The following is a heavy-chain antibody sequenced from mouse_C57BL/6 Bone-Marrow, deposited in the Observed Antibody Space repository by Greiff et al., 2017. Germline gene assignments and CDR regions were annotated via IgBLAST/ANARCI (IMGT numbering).Heavy chain of an antibody. V-gene: IGHV1-72*01. D-gene: IGHD2-5*01. CDR1: GYTFTSYW. CDR2: IDPNSGGT. CDR3: ARRSNYGAMDY. Sequence: VQLQQPGAELVKPGASVKLSCKASGYTFTSYWMHWVKQRPGRGLEWIGRIDPNSGGTKYNEKFKSKATLTVDKPSSTAYMQLSSLTSEDSAVYYCARRSNYGAMDYWGQGTSVTVSS. J-gene: IGHJ4*01.